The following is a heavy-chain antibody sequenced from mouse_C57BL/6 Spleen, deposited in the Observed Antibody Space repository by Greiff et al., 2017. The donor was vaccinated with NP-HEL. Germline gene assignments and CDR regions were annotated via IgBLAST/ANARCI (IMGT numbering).Heavy chain of an antibody. J-gene: IGHJ1*03. D-gene: IGHD1-1*01. Sequence: QVQLQQSGPELVKPGASVKISCKASGYAFSSSWMNWVKQRPGKGLEWIGRIYPGDGDTNYNGKFKGKATLTADKSSSTAYMQLSSLTSEDSAVYYCARSSIPTVVGYLDDWGTGTTVTVSS. CDR1: GYAFSSSW. CDR2: IYPGDGDT. CDR3: ARSSIPTVVGYLDD. V-gene: IGHV1-82*01.